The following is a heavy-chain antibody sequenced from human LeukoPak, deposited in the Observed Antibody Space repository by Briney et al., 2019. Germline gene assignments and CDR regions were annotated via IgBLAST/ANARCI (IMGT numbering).Heavy chain of an antibody. CDR1: GYTFTGYY. Sequence: GASVKVSCKASGYTFTGYYMHWVRQAPGQGLEWMGRINPNSGGTNYAQKFQGRVTMTRDTSTSTAYMELSRLRSDDTAVYYCARDSYYYDSSGHYYYFDYWGQGTLVTVSS. CDR3: ARDSYYYDSSGHYYYFDY. CDR2: INPNSGGT. V-gene: IGHV1-2*06. D-gene: IGHD3-22*01. J-gene: IGHJ4*02.